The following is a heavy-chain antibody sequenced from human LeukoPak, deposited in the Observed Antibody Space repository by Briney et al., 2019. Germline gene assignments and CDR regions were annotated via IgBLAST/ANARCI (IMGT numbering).Heavy chain of an antibody. D-gene: IGHD3-22*01. V-gene: IGHV4-39*07. CDR2: IYHSGST. J-gene: IGHJ2*01. Sequence: SETLSLTCTVSGGSISRYYWGWIRQPPGKGLEWIGSIYHSGSTYYNPSLKSRVTISVDRSKNQFSLKLSSVTAADTAVYYCARARYYYDSSGYYYWYFDLWGRGTLVTVSS. CDR1: GGSISRYY. CDR3: ARARYYYDSSGYYYWYFDL.